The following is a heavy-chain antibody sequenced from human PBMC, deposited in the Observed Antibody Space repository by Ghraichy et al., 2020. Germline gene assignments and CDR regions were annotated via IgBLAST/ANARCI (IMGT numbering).Heavy chain of an antibody. Sequence: SETLSLTCTVSGGSISSYYWSWIRQPPGKGLEWIGYIYYSGSTNYNPSLKSRVTISVDTSKNQFSLKLSSVTAADTAVYYCARISTYYDFWSGYTGWFDPWGQGTLVTVSS. V-gene: IGHV4-59*01. D-gene: IGHD3-3*01. J-gene: IGHJ5*02. CDR3: ARISTYYDFWSGYTGWFDP. CDR1: GGSISSYY. CDR2: IYYSGST.